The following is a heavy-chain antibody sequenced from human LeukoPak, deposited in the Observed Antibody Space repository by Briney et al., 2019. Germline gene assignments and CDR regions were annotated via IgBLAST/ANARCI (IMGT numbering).Heavy chain of an antibody. CDR3: AKGTLSSFDY. Sequence: GGSLRLSCAISGLTFSNNAMSWVRQAPGKGLEWVSAVSGSAGNTYYADSVKGRFSISRDNSKNTLYLQMSSLRAEDTAVYYCAKGTLSSFDYWGQGTLVTVSS. D-gene: IGHD1-14*01. J-gene: IGHJ4*02. V-gene: IGHV3-23*01. CDR2: VSGSAGNT. CDR1: GLTFSNNA.